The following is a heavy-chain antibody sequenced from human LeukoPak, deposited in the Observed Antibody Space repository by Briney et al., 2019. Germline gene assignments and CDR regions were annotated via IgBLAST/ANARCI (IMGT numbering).Heavy chain of an antibody. CDR3: ARGGYSSTPYYYYYMDV. V-gene: IGHV4-59*01. CDR1: GGSISSYY. D-gene: IGHD6-13*01. J-gene: IGHJ6*03. CDR2: IYYSGST. Sequence: SETLSLTCTVSGGSISSYYWSWIRQPPGKGLEWIGYIYYSGSTNYNPSLKSRVTISVDTSKNQFSLKLSSVTAADTAVYYCARGGYSSTPYYYYYMDVWGKGTTVTVSS.